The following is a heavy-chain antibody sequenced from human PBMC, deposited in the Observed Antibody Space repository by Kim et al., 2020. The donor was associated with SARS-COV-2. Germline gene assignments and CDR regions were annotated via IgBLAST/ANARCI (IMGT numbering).Heavy chain of an antibody. CDR1: GGSINSGGYY. CDR2: FYYSGST. Sequence: SETLSLTCTVSGGSINSGGYYWSWIRQYPGKGLEWIGYFYYSGSTYSNPSLKSRVTISVDTSKNQFSLKLSSVTAADTAVYYCARVGGRSWKEEDYFDSWGEGTLVPVSS. J-gene: IGHJ4*02. V-gene: IGHV4-31*03. CDR3: ARVGGRSWKEEDYFDS. D-gene: IGHD6-13*01.